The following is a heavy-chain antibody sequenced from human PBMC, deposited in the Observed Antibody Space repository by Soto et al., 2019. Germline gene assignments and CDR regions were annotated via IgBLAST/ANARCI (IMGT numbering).Heavy chain of an antibody. CDR2: ISWNSYNI. Sequence: EVQLVESGGGLVQPGRSLRLSCVASGFNFDEYVMHWVRQAPGKGLEWVSGISWNSYNIGYADSVKGRFTISRDNAKDSLYLQMNSLRPEDTALYYCAKAGIKDLVYYGMDVWGHGTTVTVSS. CDR3: AKAGIKDLVYYGMDV. V-gene: IGHV3-9*01. D-gene: IGHD2-8*01. CDR1: GFNFDEYV. J-gene: IGHJ6*02.